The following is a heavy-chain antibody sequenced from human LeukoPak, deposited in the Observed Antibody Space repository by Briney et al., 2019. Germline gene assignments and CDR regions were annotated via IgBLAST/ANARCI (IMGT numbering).Heavy chain of an antibody. Sequence: SETLSLTCPVSGNSFGDYYWSWIRQPAGKGLEWIGRIYTSGSTTYNPSLKSRVTMSVDTSKSQFSLNLMSVTAADTAVYYCTRDTGTTGEVKFDPWGQGTLVTVSS. D-gene: IGHD4-17*01. J-gene: IGHJ5*02. CDR2: IYTSGST. CDR1: GNSFGDYY. CDR3: TRDTGTTGEVKFDP. V-gene: IGHV4-4*07.